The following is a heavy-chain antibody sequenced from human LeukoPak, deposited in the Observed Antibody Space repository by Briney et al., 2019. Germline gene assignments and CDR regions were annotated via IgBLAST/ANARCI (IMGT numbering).Heavy chain of an antibody. V-gene: IGHV5-51*01. CDR2: IYSGDSDT. Sequence: GESLKISFKGSGYSFTSYWIGWVRQMPGKGLEWIGSIYSGDSDTRYSPSFQGQVTISADKSISTAYLQWSSLKASDTAMYYCARASSTGAHNYNWSDPWGQGTLSPSPQ. J-gene: IGHJ5*02. CDR1: GYSFTSYW. CDR3: ARASSTGAHNYNWSDP. D-gene: IGHD2-2*01.